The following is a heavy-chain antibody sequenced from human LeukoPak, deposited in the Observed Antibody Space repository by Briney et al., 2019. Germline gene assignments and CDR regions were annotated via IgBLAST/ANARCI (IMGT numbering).Heavy chain of an antibody. CDR3: AKTTTRGFGVVITPLDY. J-gene: IGHJ4*02. CDR1: GFTFSSYA. Sequence: GSLRLSCAASGFTFSSYAMSWVRQAPGKGLEWVSAISGSGGSTYYADSVKGRFTISRDNSKNTLYLQMNSLRAEDTAVYYCAKTTTRGFGVVITPLDYWGQGTPVTVSS. D-gene: IGHD3-3*01. V-gene: IGHV3-23*01. CDR2: ISGSGGST.